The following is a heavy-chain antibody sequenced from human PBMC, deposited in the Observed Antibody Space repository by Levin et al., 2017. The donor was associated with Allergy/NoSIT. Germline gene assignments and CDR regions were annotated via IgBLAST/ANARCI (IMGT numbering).Heavy chain of an antibody. V-gene: IGHV4-59*01. CDR3: ARSYYETPDLDL. D-gene: IGHD1-26*01. CDR2: IYYSGST. J-gene: IGHJ2*01. Sequence: SQTLSLTCTVSGGSISSSYWSWIRQPPGKGLEWIGYIYYSGSTNYNPSLKSRVTISVDTSKNQFSLKLRSVTAADTAVYYCARSYYETPDLDLWGRGTLVTVSS. CDR1: GGSISSSY.